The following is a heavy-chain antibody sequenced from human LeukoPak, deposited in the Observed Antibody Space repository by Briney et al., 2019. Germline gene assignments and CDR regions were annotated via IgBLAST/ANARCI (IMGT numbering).Heavy chain of an antibody. CDR3: AKGHKENTLDAFDI. Sequence: SETLSLTCTVSGGSFGNYYWSWIRQPPGKGLEWIGYIYDSGTTNYNPSLKSRVTISVDTSKNQLSLILNSVTAADTAVYYCAKGHKENTLDAFDIWGQGTMVTVSS. J-gene: IGHJ3*02. D-gene: IGHD2/OR15-2a*01. CDR1: GGSFGNYY. CDR2: IYDSGTT. V-gene: IGHV4-59*01.